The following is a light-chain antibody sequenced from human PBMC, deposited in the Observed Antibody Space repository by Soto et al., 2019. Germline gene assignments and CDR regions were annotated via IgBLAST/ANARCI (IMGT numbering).Light chain of an antibody. CDR1: QSITSNY. J-gene: IGKJ1*01. Sequence: ESVLMPSPGVLSITQGEGATLSCRASQSITSNYLAWYQQKPGQAPRLLIYGASSRATGIPDRFSGSGSGTDFTLTISRLEPEDFAVYYCQQYGSSPLTFGQGTKV. CDR3: QQYGSSPLT. CDR2: GAS. V-gene: IGKV3-20*01.